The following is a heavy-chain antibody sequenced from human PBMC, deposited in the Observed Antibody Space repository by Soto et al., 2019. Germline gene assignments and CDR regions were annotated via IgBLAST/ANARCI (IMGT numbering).Heavy chain of an antibody. CDR2: IIPIFGTA. CDR3: ARMKGYYYDSSGYYYWFDP. V-gene: IGHV1-69*13. Sequence: SVKVSCKASGGTFSSYAISWVRQAPGQGLEWMGGIIPIFGTANYAQKFQGRVTITADESTSTAYMELSSLRSEDTAVYYCARMKGYYYDSSGYYYWFDPWGQGTLVTVSS. CDR1: GGTFSSYA. J-gene: IGHJ5*02. D-gene: IGHD3-22*01.